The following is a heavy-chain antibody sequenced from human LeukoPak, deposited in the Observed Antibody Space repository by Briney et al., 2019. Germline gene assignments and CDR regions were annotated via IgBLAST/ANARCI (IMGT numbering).Heavy chain of an antibody. Sequence: PSETLSLTCAVYGGSFSGYYWSWIRQPPGKGLEWIGEINHSGSTNYNPSLKSRVTISVDTSKNQFSLKLSSVTAADTAVYCCARVYSSSSNDMDVWGKGTTVTVSS. J-gene: IGHJ6*03. CDR1: GGSFSGYY. CDR2: INHSGST. D-gene: IGHD6-6*01. V-gene: IGHV4-34*01. CDR3: ARVYSSSSNDMDV.